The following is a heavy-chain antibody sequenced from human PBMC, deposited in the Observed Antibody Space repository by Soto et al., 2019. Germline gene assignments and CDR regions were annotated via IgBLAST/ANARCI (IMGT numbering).Heavy chain of an antibody. V-gene: IGHV4-59*01. Sequence: SDTLSLTCSVSGTSISNYYWSWIRQTPGKGLECIGYIYYRGSTNHNPTLKSQVTLSVDTSKNQYALKLSSVKAAGKALYYYAKVRDLMGFKNAFAIWGQETKVNVSS. J-gene: IGHJ3*02. CDR1: GTSISNYY. CDR2: IYYRGST. CDR3: AKVRDLMGFKNAFAI. D-gene: IGHD2-8*01.